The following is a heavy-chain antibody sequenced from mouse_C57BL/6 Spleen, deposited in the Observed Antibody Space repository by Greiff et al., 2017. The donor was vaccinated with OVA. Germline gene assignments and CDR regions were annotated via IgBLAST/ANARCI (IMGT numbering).Heavy chain of an antibody. CDR2: ISDGGSYT. CDR1: GFTFSSYA. V-gene: IGHV5-4*01. J-gene: IGHJ3*01. CDR3: ARDAGTTAY. Sequence: EVQLVESGGGLVKPGGSLKLSCAASGFTFSSYAMSWVRQTPEKRLEWVATISDGGSYTYYPDNVKGRFTISRDNAKNNLYLQMSHLKSEDTAMYYCARDAGTTAYWGQGTLVTVSA. D-gene: IGHD4-1*01.